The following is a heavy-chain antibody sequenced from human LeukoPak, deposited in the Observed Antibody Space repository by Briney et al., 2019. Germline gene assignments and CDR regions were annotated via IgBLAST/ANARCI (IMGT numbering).Heavy chain of an antibody. J-gene: IGHJ6*03. CDR2: IYHTGSA. CDR1: GYSFSSGHY. D-gene: IGHD3-10*01. Sequence: SETLSVTCSVSGYSFSSGHYWGWIRQLPGKGLEWIANIYHTGSAHYNPSLKSRVTISVDTSKNQFSLKLSSVTAADTAVYYCARGDYGSGSYYNPRYYYMDVWGKGTTVTVSS. CDR3: ARGDYGSGSYYNPRYYYMDV. V-gene: IGHV4-38-2*02.